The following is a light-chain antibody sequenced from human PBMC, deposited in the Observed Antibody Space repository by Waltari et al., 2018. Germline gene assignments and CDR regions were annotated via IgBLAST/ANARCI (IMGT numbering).Light chain of an antibody. CDR1: QSLLNSTGYNY. Sequence: DIVMTQSPLSLPVTPGEPASISCSSSQSLLNSTGYNYLDWYLQKPGQSPQLLIYLGSNRASGVPDRFSGSGSGTDFTLKISRVEAEDVGVYYCMQALQTPTFGQGTRLEIK. J-gene: IGKJ5*01. CDR2: LGS. V-gene: IGKV2-28*01. CDR3: MQALQTPT.